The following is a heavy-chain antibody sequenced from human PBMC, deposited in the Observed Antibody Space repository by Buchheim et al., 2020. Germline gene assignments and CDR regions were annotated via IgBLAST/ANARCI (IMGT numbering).Heavy chain of an antibody. CDR3: AKGAEGVYCSGGSCYFDY. D-gene: IGHD2-15*01. CDR2: ISYDGSNK. CDR1: GFTFSSYG. Sequence: QVQLVESGGGVVQPGRSLRLSCAASGFTFSSYGMHWVRQAPGKGLEWVAVISYDGSNKYYADSVKGRFTISRDNSKNTLYLKMNSLRAEDTAVYYCAKGAEGVYCSGGSCYFDYWGQGTL. J-gene: IGHJ4*02. V-gene: IGHV3-30*18.